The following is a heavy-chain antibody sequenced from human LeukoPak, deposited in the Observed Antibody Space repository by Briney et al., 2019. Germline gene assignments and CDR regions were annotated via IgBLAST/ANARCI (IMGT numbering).Heavy chain of an antibody. CDR1: GGSISSYY. V-gene: IGHV4-4*07. CDR3: ASRRRGLLDYYYYYMDV. J-gene: IGHJ6*03. CDR2: IYTSGSS. Sequence: SETLSLTCTVSGGSISSYYWSWIRQPAGKGLEWIGRIYTSGSSNYNPSLKSRVTISVDTSKNQFSLKLSSVTAADTAVYYCASRRRGLLDYYYYYMDVWGKGTTVTVSS.